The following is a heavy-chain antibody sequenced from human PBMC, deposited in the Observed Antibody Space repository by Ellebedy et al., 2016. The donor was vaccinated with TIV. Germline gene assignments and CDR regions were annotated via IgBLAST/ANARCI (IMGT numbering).Heavy chain of an antibody. CDR2: INQDGSDK. V-gene: IGHV3-7*01. CDR1: GFSFRSYW. D-gene: IGHD4-17*01. CDR3: ATDGSYGDYLSPTHAFVI. J-gene: IGHJ3*02. Sequence: GGSLRLSCGASGFSFRSYWMTWVRQAPGKGLEWVANINQDGSDKYSVDSVKGRFTISRDNAKNSLYLQMNSLRAEDTAVYYCATDGSYGDYLSPTHAFVIWGQGTTVAVSS.